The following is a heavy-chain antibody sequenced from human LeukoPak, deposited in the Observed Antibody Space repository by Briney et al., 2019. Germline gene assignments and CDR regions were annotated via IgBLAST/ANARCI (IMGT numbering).Heavy chain of an antibody. Sequence: GGSLRLSCAASGVTFSNYWMTWVRKPPGRGMERVGTIKRDGSEKYYEDSVQARFTLSRDNAKNSLYLQMNSLRAEDTAVYYCARRGSSGWYECDYWGQGTLVTVSS. CDR1: GVTFSNYW. D-gene: IGHD6-19*01. J-gene: IGHJ4*02. CDR2: IKRDGSEK. V-gene: IGHV3-7*01. CDR3: ARRGSSGWYECDY.